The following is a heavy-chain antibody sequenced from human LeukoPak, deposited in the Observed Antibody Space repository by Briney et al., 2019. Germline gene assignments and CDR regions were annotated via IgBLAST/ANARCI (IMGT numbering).Heavy chain of an antibody. CDR2: IYYSGST. Sequence: SSETLSLTCTVSGDSISSYFWSWIRQSPGKGLEWIGYIYYSGSTNYNPSLKSRVTISVDTSKNQFSLKLSSVTAADTAVYYCARAVSSSWYRPDAFDIWGQGTMVTVSS. CDR1: GDSISSYF. CDR3: ARAVSSSWYRPDAFDI. V-gene: IGHV4-59*01. J-gene: IGHJ3*02. D-gene: IGHD6-13*01.